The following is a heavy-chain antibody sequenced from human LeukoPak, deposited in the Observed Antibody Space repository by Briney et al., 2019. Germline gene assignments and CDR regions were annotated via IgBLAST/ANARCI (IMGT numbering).Heavy chain of an antibody. CDR2: ISTYNGDT. J-gene: IGHJ4*02. V-gene: IGHV1-18*01. Sequence: ASVKVSCKTSGYTFTTYGLSWVRQAPGQGLEWMGWISTYNGDTNYAQKLQGRVTMTADTSTSTTYMELRSLRSDDTADYYCALIPCCTTATCYYFDYWGQGTLVTVSS. CDR3: ALIPCCTTATCYYFDY. CDR1: GYTFTTYG. D-gene: IGHD2-2*01.